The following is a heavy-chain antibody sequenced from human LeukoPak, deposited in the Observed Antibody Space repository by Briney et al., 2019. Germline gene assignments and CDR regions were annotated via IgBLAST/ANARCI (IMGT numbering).Heavy chain of an antibody. V-gene: IGHV4-34*01. CDR3: ARLGGAIYFYYMDV. CDR1: GGTFSGYY. D-gene: IGHD2-2*02. J-gene: IGHJ6*03. Sequence: SETLSLTCAVYGGTFSGYYWSWIRQPPGKGLEWIGEINHGGSTNYNSSLKSRLTISVDTYKNKFSLKLTSVTAADTAAYYCARLGGAIYFYYMDVWGKGTTVTISS. CDR2: INHGGST.